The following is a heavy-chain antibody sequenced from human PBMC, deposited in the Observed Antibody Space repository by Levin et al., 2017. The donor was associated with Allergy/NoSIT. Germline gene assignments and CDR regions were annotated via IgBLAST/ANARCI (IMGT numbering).Heavy chain of an antibody. Sequence: GGSLRLSCAASGFTFSSYEMNWVRQAPGKGLEWVSYISSSGSTIYYADSVKGRFTISRDNAKNSLYLQMNSLRAEDTAVYYCARDPSLPGDVWGQGTTVTVSS. CDR3: ARDPSLPGDV. CDR1: GFTFSSYE. V-gene: IGHV3-48*03. CDR2: ISSSGSTI. J-gene: IGHJ6*02.